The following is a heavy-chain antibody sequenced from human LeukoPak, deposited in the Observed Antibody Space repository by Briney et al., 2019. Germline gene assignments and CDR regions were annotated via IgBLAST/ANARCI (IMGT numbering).Heavy chain of an antibody. Sequence: GGSLRLSCAASGFTFSTFAMIWVRQPPGKGLEWVSSIFPSGGEIHYADSVRGRFTISRDNSKSTLSLQMNSLRAEDTAVYYCARARITMVRGPLDYWGQGTLVTVSS. CDR2: IFPSGGEI. J-gene: IGHJ4*02. CDR3: ARARITMVRGPLDY. CDR1: GFTFSTFA. D-gene: IGHD3-10*01. V-gene: IGHV3-23*01.